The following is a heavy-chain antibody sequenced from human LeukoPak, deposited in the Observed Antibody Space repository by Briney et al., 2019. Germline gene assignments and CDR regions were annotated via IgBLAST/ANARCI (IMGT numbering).Heavy chain of an antibody. Sequence: GGSLRLSCAASGFTFSSYSMNWVRQAPGKGLEWVSYISSSGSTIYYADSVKGRFTISRDNAKNSLYLQMNSLRAEDTAVYYCSDLGASSPGNYWDQGTLVTVSS. CDR2: ISSSGSTI. CDR1: GFTFSSYS. V-gene: IGHV3-48*04. D-gene: IGHD1-26*01. CDR3: SDLGASSPGNY. J-gene: IGHJ4*02.